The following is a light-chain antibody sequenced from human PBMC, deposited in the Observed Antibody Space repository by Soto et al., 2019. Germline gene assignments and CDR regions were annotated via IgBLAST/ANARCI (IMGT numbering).Light chain of an antibody. Sequence: QSALTQPASVSGSPGQSITISCTGTSSDVGSYNLVSWYQQHPGKAPKLMIYEGSKRPSWVSNRFSGSKSGNTASLTISGLQAEDEAEYYCCSYAGSSTHVVFGGGTKVTVL. CDR3: CSYAGSSTHVV. CDR1: SSDVGSYNL. J-gene: IGLJ2*01. CDR2: EGS. V-gene: IGLV2-23*01.